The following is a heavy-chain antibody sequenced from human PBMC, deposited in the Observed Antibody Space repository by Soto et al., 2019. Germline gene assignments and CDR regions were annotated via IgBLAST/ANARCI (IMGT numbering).Heavy chain of an antibody. CDR2: IIPIFGTA. V-gene: IGHV1-69*01. Sequence: QVQLVQSGAEVKKPGSSVKVSCKASGGTFSSYAISWVRQAPGQGLEWMGGIIPIFGTANYAQKFQGRVTITADESTSTAYMELSSLRSEDTAVYYCASDWMVRGVMQDYYGMDVWGQGTTVTVSS. CDR3: ASDWMVRGVMQDYYGMDV. J-gene: IGHJ6*02. D-gene: IGHD3-10*01. CDR1: GGTFSSYA.